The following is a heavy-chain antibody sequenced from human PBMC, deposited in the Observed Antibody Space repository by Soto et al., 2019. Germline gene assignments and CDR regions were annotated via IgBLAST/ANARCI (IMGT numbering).Heavy chain of an antibody. Sequence: GGSLRLSCAASGFTFSSYDMHWVRQATGKGLEWVSAIGTAGDTYYPGSVKGRFTISRENAKNSLYLQMNSLRAGDTVVYYCARAGGAHYYYYMDVWGKGTTVTVSS. J-gene: IGHJ6*03. CDR2: IGTAGDT. V-gene: IGHV3-13*01. CDR1: GFTFSSYD. CDR3: ARAGGAHYYYYMDV.